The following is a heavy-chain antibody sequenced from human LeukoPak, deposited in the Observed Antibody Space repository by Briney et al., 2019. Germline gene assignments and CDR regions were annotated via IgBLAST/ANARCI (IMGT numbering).Heavy chain of an antibody. CDR1: GFTFSSYA. CDR2: ISGSGGST. J-gene: IGHJ3*02. V-gene: IGHV3-23*01. CDR3: AKDRYYGSGSYGAFDI. D-gene: IGHD3-10*01. Sequence: PGGSLRLSCAASGFTFSSYAMSWVRQAPGKGLEGVSAISGSGGSTYYADSVKGGFTISRDNSKNTLYLKMNSLRAEDTAVYYCAKDRYYGSGSYGAFDIWGQGTMVTVSS.